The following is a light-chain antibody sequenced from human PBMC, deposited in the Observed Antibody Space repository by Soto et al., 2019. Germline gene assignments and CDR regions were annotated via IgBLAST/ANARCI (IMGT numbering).Light chain of an antibody. CDR2: GVS. V-gene: IGKV3-15*01. CDR1: QSVSSN. J-gene: IGKJ4*01. Sequence: EIVITLSAATLSVSPRERATLSCRASQSVSSNLAWYQQKPGQASRLLIYGVSTRATGIPARFSGSGYGTEFTLTISCLQSEDLAVYHCQQYDNGTWLTFGGGTKVDI. CDR3: QQYDNGTWLT.